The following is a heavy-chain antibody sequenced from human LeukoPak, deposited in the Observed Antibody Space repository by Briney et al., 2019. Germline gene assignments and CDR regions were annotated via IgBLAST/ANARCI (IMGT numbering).Heavy chain of an antibody. D-gene: IGHD1-26*01. CDR1: GVPISGYW. CDR3: ARERIPGSSDAFDI. V-gene: IGHV3-7*01. Sequence: PGGSLRLSCAVSGVPISGYWMSWVRQAPGKGLEWVANIKQDASEIYYVGSVKGRFTISRDNAKNSLYLQMNSLRAEDTAVYYCARERIPGSSDAFDIWGQGTMVTVSS. J-gene: IGHJ3*02. CDR2: IKQDASEI.